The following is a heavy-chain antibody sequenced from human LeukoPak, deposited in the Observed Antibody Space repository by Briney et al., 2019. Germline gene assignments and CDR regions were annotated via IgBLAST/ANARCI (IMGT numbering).Heavy chain of an antibody. CDR3: AKDYDIEAGTYFDY. D-gene: IGHD3-9*01. CDR2: ISYDGSNK. V-gene: IGHV3-30*18. CDR1: GFTFSSHG. J-gene: IGHJ4*02. Sequence: GGSLRLSCAASGFTFSSHGMHWVRQAPGKGLEWVAVISYDGSNKYYADSVKGRFTISRDNSKNTLYLQMNSLRAEDTAVYYCAKDYDIEAGTYFDYWGQGTLVTVSS.